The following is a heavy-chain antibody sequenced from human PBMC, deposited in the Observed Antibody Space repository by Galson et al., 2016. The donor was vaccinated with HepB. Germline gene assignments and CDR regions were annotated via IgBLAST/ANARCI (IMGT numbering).Heavy chain of an antibody. V-gene: IGHV1-2*02. J-gene: IGHJ5*02. D-gene: IGHD6-6*01. Sequence: SVKVSCKASGYTFTGYYMHWVRQAPGQGLDWMGWINPNSGGTNYAQKFQGRVTMTRDTSISTAYMELSRLRSDDTAAYYCARDRRKGIAARHHWFDPWGQGTLVTVSS. CDR2: INPNSGGT. CDR1: GYTFTGYY. CDR3: ARDRRKGIAARHHWFDP.